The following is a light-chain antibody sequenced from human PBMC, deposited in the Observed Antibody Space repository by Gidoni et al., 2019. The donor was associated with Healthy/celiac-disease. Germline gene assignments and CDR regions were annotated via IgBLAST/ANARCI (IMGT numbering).Light chain of an antibody. Sequence: DIVMTQSPDSLAVSLGERATINCKSSQSVLHSSNNTNYLAWYQQKPGQPPKLLIYWASTRESGVPDRFSGSGSGTDFTLTISSLQAEDVAVYYCQQYYSTPLTFGGGTKVEIK. CDR2: WAS. CDR1: QSVLHSSNNTNY. J-gene: IGKJ4*01. CDR3: QQYYSTPLT. V-gene: IGKV4-1*01.